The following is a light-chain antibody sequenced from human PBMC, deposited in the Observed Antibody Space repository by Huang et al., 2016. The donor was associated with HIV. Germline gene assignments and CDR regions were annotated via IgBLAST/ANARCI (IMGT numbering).Light chain of an antibody. V-gene: IGKV4-1*01. CDR1: QSRLYSLSQKNY. J-gene: IGKJ1*01. Sequence: DIVMTQSPDSLAVSPGERATINCKSSQSRLYSLSQKNYLAWFQQKPGRPPKLLIYWATTRESGVPDRFSGSGSGTDFTLTINNLQAEDVAVYFCLQYYSVPQTFGHGTKVEIK. CDR3: LQYYSVPQT. CDR2: WAT.